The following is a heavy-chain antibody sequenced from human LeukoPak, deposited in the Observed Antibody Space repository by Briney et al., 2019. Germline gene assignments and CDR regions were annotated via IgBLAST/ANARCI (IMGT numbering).Heavy chain of an antibody. J-gene: IGHJ4*02. CDR3: ARALELPEGGY. CDR1: GFTFSSYA. CDR2: ISYDGSNK. V-gene: IGHV3-30-3*01. Sequence: PGGSLRLSCAASGFTFSSYAMHWVRQAPGKGLEWVAVISYDGSNKYYADSVKGRFTISRDNSKNTLYLQMNSLRAEDTAVYYCARALELPEGGYWGQGTLVTVSS. D-gene: IGHD1-26*01.